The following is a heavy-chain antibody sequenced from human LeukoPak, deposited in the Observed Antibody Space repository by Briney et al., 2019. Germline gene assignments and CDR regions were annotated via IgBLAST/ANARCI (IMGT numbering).Heavy chain of an antibody. CDR1: GFTVSSNY. Sequence: GGSLRLSCAASGFTVSSNYMSWVRQAPGKGPEWVSVIYSGGSTYYADSVKGRFTISRDNSKNTLYLQMNSLKAEDTAVYYCARDPDGYRQGHHFDYWGQGTLVTVSS. CDR2: IYSGGST. D-gene: IGHD5-18*01. V-gene: IGHV3-66*01. CDR3: ARDPDGYRQGHHFDY. J-gene: IGHJ4*02.